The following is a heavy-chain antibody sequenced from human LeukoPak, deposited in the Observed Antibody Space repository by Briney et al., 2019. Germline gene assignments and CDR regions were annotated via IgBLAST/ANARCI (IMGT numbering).Heavy chain of an antibody. J-gene: IGHJ4*02. CDR1: GYTFSSFG. CDR2: ISAYNGDT. D-gene: IGHD2-15*01. Sequence: ASVKVSCKASGYTFSSFGISWVRQAPGQGLEWMGWISAYNGDTNYAQKLQGRVSMTTDTSTSTAYMELRSLRSDDTAVYYCARGGGYCSGGSCYEFDYWGQGTLVTVSS. CDR3: ARGGGYCSGGSCYEFDY. V-gene: IGHV1-18*01.